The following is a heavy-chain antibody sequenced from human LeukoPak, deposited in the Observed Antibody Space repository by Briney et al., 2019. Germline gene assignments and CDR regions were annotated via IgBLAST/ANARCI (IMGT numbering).Heavy chain of an antibody. J-gene: IGHJ3*02. Sequence: PGGSLRLSCAASGFTFSSYAMYWVRQAPGKGLEWVAVISYDGSNKYYADSVKGRFTISRDNSKNTLYLQMNSLRAEDTAVYYCARDPLLRYFDWPYRLDAFDIWGQGTMVTVSS. CDR2: ISYDGSNK. D-gene: IGHD3-9*01. CDR1: GFTFSSYA. CDR3: ARDPLLRYFDWPYRLDAFDI. V-gene: IGHV3-30-3*01.